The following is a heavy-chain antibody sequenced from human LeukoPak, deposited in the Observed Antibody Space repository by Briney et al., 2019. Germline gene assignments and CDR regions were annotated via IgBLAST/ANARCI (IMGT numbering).Heavy chain of an antibody. D-gene: IGHD6-13*01. CDR3: ARRDRYSWYSFDY. J-gene: IGHJ4*02. CDR1: GYTFTSYW. Sequence: GESLKISCKGSGYTFTSYWITWVRQMPGKGLEWMGRIDPSDSYTNYSPSFQGHVTISVDKSISTAYLQWSSLKASDTAMYYCARRDRYSWYSFDYWGQGTLVTVSS. CDR2: IDPSDSYT. V-gene: IGHV5-10-1*01.